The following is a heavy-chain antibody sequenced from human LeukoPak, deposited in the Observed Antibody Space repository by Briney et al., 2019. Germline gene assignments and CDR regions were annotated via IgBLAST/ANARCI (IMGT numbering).Heavy chain of an antibody. CDR1: GYTFTSYD. J-gene: IGHJ5*02. V-gene: IGHV1-8*01. Sequence: ASVKVSCKASGYTFTSYDINWVRQATGQGLEWMGWMNPNSGNTGYAQKFQGRVTMTRNTSISTAYMELRSLRSDDTAVYYCARERSTMVRGVMRWFDPWGQGTLVTVSS. D-gene: IGHD3-10*01. CDR2: MNPNSGNT. CDR3: ARERSTMVRGVMRWFDP.